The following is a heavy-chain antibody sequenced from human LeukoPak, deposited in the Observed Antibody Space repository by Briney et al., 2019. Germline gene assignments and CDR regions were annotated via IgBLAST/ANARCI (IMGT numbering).Heavy chain of an antibody. CDR3: AKEITMLRRYYFDY. J-gene: IGHJ4*02. Sequence: GGSLRLSCAASGFTFSSYAMSWVRQAPGKGLEWVSAISGSGGSTYYADSVKDRFTISRDNSKNTLYLQMNSQRAEDTAVYYCAKEITMLRRYYFDYWGQGTLVTVSS. CDR1: GFTFSSYA. D-gene: IGHD3-10*01. V-gene: IGHV3-23*01. CDR2: ISGSGGST.